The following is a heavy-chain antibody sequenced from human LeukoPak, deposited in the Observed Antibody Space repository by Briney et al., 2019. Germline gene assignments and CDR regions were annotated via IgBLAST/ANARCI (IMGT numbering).Heavy chain of an antibody. Sequence: SVKVSCKASGGTFSSYAISWVRQAPGQGLEWMGGIIPIFGTANYAQKFQGRVTITTDESTSTAYMELSSLRSDDTAVYYCARDRREYIAAAGPPDFDYWGQGTLVTVSS. V-gene: IGHV1-69*05. D-gene: IGHD6-13*01. CDR1: GGTFSSYA. CDR2: IIPIFGTA. J-gene: IGHJ4*02. CDR3: ARDRREYIAAAGPPDFDY.